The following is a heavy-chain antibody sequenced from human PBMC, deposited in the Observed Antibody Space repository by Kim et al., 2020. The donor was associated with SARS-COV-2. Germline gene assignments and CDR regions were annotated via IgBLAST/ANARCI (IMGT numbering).Heavy chain of an antibody. CDR1: GFTVSSNY. CDR2: IYSCGST. CDR3: ARGIGGSCYSTDYYGMDV. Sequence: GGSLRLSCAASGFTVSSNYMSWVRQAPGKGLEWVSVIYSCGSTYYADSVQGRFTISRDNSKNTLYLQMNSLRAEDTAVYYCARGIGGSCYSTDYYGMDVWGQGTTVTVSS. V-gene: IGHV3-66*03. J-gene: IGHJ6*02. D-gene: IGHD2-15*01.